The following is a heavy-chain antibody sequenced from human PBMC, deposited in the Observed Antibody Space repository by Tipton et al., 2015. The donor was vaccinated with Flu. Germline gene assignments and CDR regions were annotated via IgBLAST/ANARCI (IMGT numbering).Heavy chain of an antibody. D-gene: IGHD4-11*01. CDR1: GDSIRNDYF. V-gene: IGHV4-38-2*01. Sequence: TLSLTCAVSGDSIRNDYFWGWIRQPPGKGLEWIATIHRSGSTKYNPSLKSRVTISVDTSKNQFSLEMRSVTAADMAVYYCAIRDFSNYVSDPKNWFDRWGQGILATVSS. CDR2: IHRSGST. CDR3: AIRDFSNYVSDPKNWFDR. J-gene: IGHJ5*02.